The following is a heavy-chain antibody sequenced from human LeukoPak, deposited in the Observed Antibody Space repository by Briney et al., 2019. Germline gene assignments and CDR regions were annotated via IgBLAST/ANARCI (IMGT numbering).Heavy chain of an antibody. Sequence: SETLSLTCTVSGYSISSGHYWGWIRQPPGKGLEWIGSIYHSGSTYYNPSLKSRVTISVDTSKNQFSLKLSSVTAADTAVYYCARGFVIAARPFATRTGWFDPWGQGTLVTVSS. J-gene: IGHJ5*02. CDR3: ARGFVIAARPFATRTGWFDP. CDR1: GYSISSGHY. CDR2: IYHSGST. V-gene: IGHV4-38-2*02. D-gene: IGHD6-6*01.